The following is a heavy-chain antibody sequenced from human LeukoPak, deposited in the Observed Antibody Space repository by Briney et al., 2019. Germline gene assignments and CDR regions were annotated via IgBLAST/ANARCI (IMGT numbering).Heavy chain of an antibody. J-gene: IGHJ6*02. CDR2: IYYSGST. CDR3: ARGGGDYGGNSRTYYYYGMDV. Sequence: SETLSLTCTVSGGSISSGDYYWSWIRQPPGTGLEWIGYIYYSGSTYYNPSLKSRVTIALHTSKNQFSLKLSSVTAADTAVYYCARGGGDYGGNSRTYYYYGMDVWGQGTTVTVSS. V-gene: IGHV4-30-4*01. D-gene: IGHD4-23*01. CDR1: GGSISSGDYY.